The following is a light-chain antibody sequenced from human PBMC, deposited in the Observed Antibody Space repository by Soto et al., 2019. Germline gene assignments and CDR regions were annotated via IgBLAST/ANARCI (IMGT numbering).Light chain of an antibody. CDR2: GAF. Sequence: VFTQSPGILSLSQGERATLSCRDSQSVSSSYLAWDQQKPGQAPRLLIYGAFSRATGIPDRCSGSGFGTDFTLTISRLEPEDFAVYYCQQYGSSPPITVGQGTRLEIK. CDR1: QSVSSSY. CDR3: QQYGSSPPIT. V-gene: IGKV3-20*01. J-gene: IGKJ5*01.